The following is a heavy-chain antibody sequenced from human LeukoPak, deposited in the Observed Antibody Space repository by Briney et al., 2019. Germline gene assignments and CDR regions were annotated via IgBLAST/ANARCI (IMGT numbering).Heavy chain of an antibody. V-gene: IGHV3-74*01. D-gene: IGHD2-15*01. CDR2: IKTEGSEA. CDR1: GFTFSNYW. CDR3: ARDVGPYGGSPGAD. Sequence: GGSLRLSCDASGFTFSNYWMQWVRQVPGEGLVWVSCIKTEGSEAIYMDSVKGRFILSRDNAKNTLYLQMNSLRADDTAVYFYARDVGPYGGSPGADWGQGTLVIVST. J-gene: IGHJ4*02.